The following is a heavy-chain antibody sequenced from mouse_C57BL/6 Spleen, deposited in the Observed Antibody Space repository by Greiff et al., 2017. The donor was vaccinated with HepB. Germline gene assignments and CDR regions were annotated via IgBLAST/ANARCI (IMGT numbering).Heavy chain of an antibody. CDR3: ASPGGSSPYYYAMDY. D-gene: IGHD1-1*01. J-gene: IGHJ4*01. Sequence: QVQLKESGAELVKPGASVKISCKASGYAFSSYWMNWVKQRPGKGLEWIGQIYPGDGDTNYNGKFKGKATLTADKSSSTAYMQLSSLTSEDSAVYFCASPGGSSPYYYAMDYWGQGTSVTVSS. CDR2: IYPGDGDT. CDR1: GYAFSSYW. V-gene: IGHV1-80*01.